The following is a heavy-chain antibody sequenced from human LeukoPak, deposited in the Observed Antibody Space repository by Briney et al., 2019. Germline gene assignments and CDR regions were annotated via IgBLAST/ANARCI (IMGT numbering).Heavy chain of an antibody. D-gene: IGHD6-13*01. V-gene: IGHV3-23*01. CDR3: AKQSAGSAAWYSLHYDF. Sequence: GSLRLPCAASGFTLSSYAMTWVRQAPGRGLEWVSSVDGGGGGTYYADSVKGRFTISRDNSKDTLYLQMNGLRAEDTAVYFCAKQSAGSAAWYSLHYDFWGQGTLVTVSS. J-gene: IGHJ4*02. CDR1: GFTLSSYA. CDR2: VDGGGGGT.